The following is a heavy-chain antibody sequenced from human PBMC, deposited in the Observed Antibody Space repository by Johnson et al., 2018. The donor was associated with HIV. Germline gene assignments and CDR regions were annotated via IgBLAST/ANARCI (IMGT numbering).Heavy chain of an antibody. CDR2: ISGSGGST. J-gene: IGHJ3*02. Sequence: VQLVESGGGLVQPGGSLRLSCAASGFTFSSYAMRWVRQAPGKGLEWVSAISGSGGSTYYADSVKGRFTISRDNSKNTLYLQMNSLRAEYTAVYYCAKDPGDCCSTSCYAFDIWGQGTMVTVSS. D-gene: IGHD2-2*01. CDR1: GFTFSSYA. V-gene: IGHV3-23*04. CDR3: AKDPGDCCSTSCYAFDI.